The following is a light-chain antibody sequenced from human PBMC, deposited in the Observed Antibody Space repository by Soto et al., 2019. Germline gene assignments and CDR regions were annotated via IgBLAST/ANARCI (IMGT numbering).Light chain of an antibody. CDR1: QSVLYSSNNKNY. CDR2: WAS. J-gene: IGKJ2*01. Sequence: DIVLTQSPDSLAVSLGERATINCKSSQSVLYSSNNKNYLAWYQQKPGQPPKLLIYWASTRESGVPDRFSGSGSGTDFTLTISSLQAEDVAVYYCQQYLYMYTFGQGTKLEIK. V-gene: IGKV4-1*01. CDR3: QQYLYMYT.